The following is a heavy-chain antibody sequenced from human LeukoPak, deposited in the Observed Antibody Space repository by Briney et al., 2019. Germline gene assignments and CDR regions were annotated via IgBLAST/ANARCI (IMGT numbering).Heavy chain of an antibody. CDR2: FDPEDDRG. CDR3: AAPSARSTVTTWSAFDL. V-gene: IGHV1-24*01. D-gene: IGHD4-17*01. CDR1: GYRLTELY. J-gene: IGHJ3*01. Sequence: GASVKVSCKVSGYRLTELYIYWVRQAPGEGPEWMGGFDPEDDRGIYAQKFQGRVTMTEDTSTNTAYMELSSQRSEDSAMYYCAAPSARSTVTTWSAFDLWGQGTMVTVSS.